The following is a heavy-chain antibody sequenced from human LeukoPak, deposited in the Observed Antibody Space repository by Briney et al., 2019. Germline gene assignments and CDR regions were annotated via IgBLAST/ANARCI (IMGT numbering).Heavy chain of an antibody. J-gene: IGHJ4*02. D-gene: IGHD6-13*01. CDR1: GLTFSSYW. CDR3: ARSFHLAAAGHY. V-gene: IGHV3-7*01. Sequence: GGSVTLLCTASGLTFSSYWMIGLRQSPGKGVEGVANIKHDETEKYYVDSVKGLLTISRDNAKNSLYLQMNSLRAEDTAVYYCARSFHLAAAGHYWGQGTMVTVSS. CDR2: IKHDETEK.